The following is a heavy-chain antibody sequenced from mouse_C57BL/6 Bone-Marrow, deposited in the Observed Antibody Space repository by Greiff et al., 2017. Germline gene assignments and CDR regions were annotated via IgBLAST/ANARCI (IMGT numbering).Heavy chain of an antibody. CDR2: IVPNSGGT. D-gene: IGHD2-4*01. J-gene: IGHJ2*01. V-gene: IGHV1-72*01. CDR3: ASGDDYDDY. Sequence: VQLQQSGAGLVKPGASVKLSCKASGYTFTSYWLHWVRQGPGRGLGWIGRIVPNSGGTKYNEKFKSKATLTVDKPSSTAYMQLSSLTSEDSAVYYCASGDDYDDYWGQGTTLTVAS. CDR1: GYTFTSYW.